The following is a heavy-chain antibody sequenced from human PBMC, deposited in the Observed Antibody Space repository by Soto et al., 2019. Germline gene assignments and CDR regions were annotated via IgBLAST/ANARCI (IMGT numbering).Heavy chain of an antibody. V-gene: IGHV5-51*01. D-gene: IGHD2-2*03. Sequence: GESLKIAFSTSGYSFISYWVAWVRQKPGKGLEWMGTFYPGDSTSTYSPSFQGQVTISVDKSISTAYLHLSSLKASDTAMYYCARIIGYCRNNDCSWTFDIWGQGTTVTVSS. CDR3: ARIIGYCRNNDCSWTFDI. CDR1: GYSFISYW. CDR2: FYPGDSTS. J-gene: IGHJ3*02.